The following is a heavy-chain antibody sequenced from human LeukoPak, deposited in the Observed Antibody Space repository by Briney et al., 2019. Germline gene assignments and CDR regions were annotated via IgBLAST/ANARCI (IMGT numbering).Heavy chain of an antibody. D-gene: IGHD5-12*01. CDR1: GFTFSSYA. CDR2: ISGSGGST. V-gene: IGHV3-23*01. CDR3: AKRVATSSISYYFDY. J-gene: IGHJ4*02. Sequence: PGGSLRLSCAASGFTFSSYAMSWVRQAPGKGLEWVSGISGSGGSTFYADSVKGRFTISRDNSENTLFLQMNSLRAEDTAVYYCAKRVATSSISYYFDYWGQGTLVTVSS.